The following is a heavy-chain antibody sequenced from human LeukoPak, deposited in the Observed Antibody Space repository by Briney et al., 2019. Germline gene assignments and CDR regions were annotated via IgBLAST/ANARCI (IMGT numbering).Heavy chain of an antibody. J-gene: IGHJ4*02. CDR2: ISWNSGSI. Sequence: GGSLRLSCAASGFTFDDYAMHWVRQAPGKGLEWVSGISWNSGSIGYADSVKGRFTISKDNAKNSLYLQMNSLRAEDTALYYCAKDWYYGDYRGIFGYWGQGTLVTVSS. CDR3: AKDWYYGDYRGIFGY. CDR1: GFTFDDYA. D-gene: IGHD4-17*01. V-gene: IGHV3-9*01.